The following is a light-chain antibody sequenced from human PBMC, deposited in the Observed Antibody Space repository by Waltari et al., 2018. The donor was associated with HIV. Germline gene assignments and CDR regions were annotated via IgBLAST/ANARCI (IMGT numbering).Light chain of an antibody. Sequence: IVMTQSPAFLAAYLGDRATINCKTNQSVLYSANNKNYLAWYQQKPGQPPKLLIYWASTRESGVPDRCSGSGSGTDFTLTISSLQAEDVAVYYCHQYYFTPPHTFGQGTKLEIK. J-gene: IGKJ2*01. CDR1: QSVLYSANNKNY. CDR2: WAS. CDR3: HQYYFTPPHT. V-gene: IGKV4-1*01.